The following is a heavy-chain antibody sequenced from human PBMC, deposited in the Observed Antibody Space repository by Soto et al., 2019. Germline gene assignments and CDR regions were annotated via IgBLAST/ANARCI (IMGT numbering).Heavy chain of an antibody. CDR1: GGTFNKFA. Sequence: QVQLVQSGAEVKKPGSAVRVSCKASGGTFNKFAMNWVRQAPGQGPEWMGGIIPIFDSPNYAQKFQGRVTISVDEATNTAYMDLTGLRFEDTAVYYSARSVGSGGVIGAFDFWGQGTLVTVSS. D-gene: IGHD3-16*02. CDR2: IIPIFDSP. J-gene: IGHJ4*02. CDR3: ARSVGSGGVIGAFDF. V-gene: IGHV1-69*01.